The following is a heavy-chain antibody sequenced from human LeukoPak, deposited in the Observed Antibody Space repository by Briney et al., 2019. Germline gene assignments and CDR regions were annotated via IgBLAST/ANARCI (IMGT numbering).Heavy chain of an antibody. CDR1: GFTFSSYA. D-gene: IGHD3-10*01. CDR2: ISGTGGST. V-gene: IGHV3-23*01. CDR3: AKETVYYYGSGSDYFDY. Sequence: SGGSLRLSCAASGFTFSSYAMSWVRQAPGKGLEWVSGISGTGGSTYYADSVKGRFTISRDNSKNTLYLQMNSLRAEDTAVYNCAKETVYYYGSGSDYFDYWGQGTLVTVSS. J-gene: IGHJ4*02.